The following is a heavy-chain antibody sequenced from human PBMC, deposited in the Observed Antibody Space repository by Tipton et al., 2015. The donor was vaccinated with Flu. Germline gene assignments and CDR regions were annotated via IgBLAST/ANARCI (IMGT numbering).Heavy chain of an antibody. CDR1: GGSINRGTYY. CDR2: IYHTGST. CDR3: ARRDFSNYVSDPKSWFDP. J-gene: IGHJ5*02. Sequence: TLSLTCTVSGGSINRGTYYWSWIRQSAGKGLEWIGNIYHTGSTYHNPSLKSRVTMSVDTSRNHLSLRLRSVTAADTAVYFCARRDFSNYVSDPKSWFDPWGQAILLTVS. D-gene: IGHD4-11*01. V-gene: IGHV4-61*09.